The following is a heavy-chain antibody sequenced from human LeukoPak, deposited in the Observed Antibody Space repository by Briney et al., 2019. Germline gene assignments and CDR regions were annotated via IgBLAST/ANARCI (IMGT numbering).Heavy chain of an antibody. Sequence: GASVKVSCKASGYTFTSYGISWVRQAPGQGLEWMGWISAYNGNTNYAQKLQGRVTMTTDTPTSTAYMELRSLRSDDTAVYYCARDAYYDSSGYYSHTYFDYWGQGTLVTVSS. CDR3: ARDAYYDSSGYYSHTYFDY. J-gene: IGHJ4*02. D-gene: IGHD3-22*01. CDR1: GYTFTSYG. CDR2: ISAYNGNT. V-gene: IGHV1-18*01.